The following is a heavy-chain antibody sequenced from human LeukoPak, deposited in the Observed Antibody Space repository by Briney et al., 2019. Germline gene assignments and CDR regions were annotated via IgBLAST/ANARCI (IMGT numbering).Heavy chain of an antibody. V-gene: IGHV3-74*01. CDR3: ARDPRNYGSGSYSDY. D-gene: IGHD3-10*01. CDR2: LNSDGSST. Sequence: GGSLRLSCAASGFTFSSQWMHWVRQAPGKGLVWVSRLNSDGSSTNYADSVKGRFTISRDNAKNTLYLQMNNLRVEDTAAYYCARDPRNYGSGSYSDYWGQGTLVTVSS. J-gene: IGHJ4*02. CDR1: GFTFSSQW.